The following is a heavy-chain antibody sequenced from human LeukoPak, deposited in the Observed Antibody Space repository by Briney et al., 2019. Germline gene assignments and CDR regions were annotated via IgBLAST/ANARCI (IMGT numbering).Heavy chain of an antibody. CDR3: ARGGDSSSLYGWFDP. D-gene: IGHD6-13*01. V-gene: IGHV1-2*02. CDR1: GYTFTGYC. J-gene: IGHJ5*02. CDR2: INPDSGGT. Sequence: ASVKVSCKASGYTFTGYCVHWVRQAPGQGLEWMGWINPDSGGTNSAQKFQGRVTMTRDTSITTAYMELTRLRSDDTAVYYCARGGDSSSLYGWFDPWGQGTLVTVSS.